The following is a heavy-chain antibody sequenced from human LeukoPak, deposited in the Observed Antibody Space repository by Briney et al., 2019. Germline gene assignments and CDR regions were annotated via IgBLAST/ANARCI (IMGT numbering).Heavy chain of an antibody. V-gene: IGHV3-7*03. Sequence: PGGSLRLSCAASGFTFSSYWMSWVRQAPGKGLEWVANIKKDGSEKYYVDSVKGRFTISRDNAKTSLYLQMNSLKTEDTAVYYCTTDRMIYATNWAVSWFDPWGQGTLVTVSS. CDR3: TTDRMIYATNWAVSWFDP. D-gene: IGHD2-8*01. CDR1: GFTFSSYW. J-gene: IGHJ5*02. CDR2: IKKDGSEK.